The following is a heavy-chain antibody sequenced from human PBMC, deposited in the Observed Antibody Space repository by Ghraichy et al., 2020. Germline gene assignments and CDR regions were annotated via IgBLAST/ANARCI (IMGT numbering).Heavy chain of an antibody. CDR3: ARDLSGASYFDY. Sequence: ESLNISCTVSGGSICSYYWSWVRQPAGKGLEWIGHIYTSGSTNYNPSLKSRVTMSVDTSKNQFSLKLSSVTAADTAVYYCARDLSGASYFDYWGQGTLVTVSS. V-gene: IGHV4-4*07. D-gene: IGHD1-26*01. CDR1: GGSICSYY. J-gene: IGHJ4*02. CDR2: IYTSGST.